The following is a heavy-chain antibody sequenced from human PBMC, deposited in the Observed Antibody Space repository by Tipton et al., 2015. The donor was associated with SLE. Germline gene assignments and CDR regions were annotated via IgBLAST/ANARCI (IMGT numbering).Heavy chain of an antibody. D-gene: IGHD3-10*01. V-gene: IGHV4-59*08. CDR2: IYYSGST. J-gene: IGHJ6*03. CDR3: ARVKRYEESRGSTWYFYYYMDV. CDR1: GASITSHY. Sequence: TLSLTCTVSGASITSHYWSWIRQPPGKGLEWIGYIYYSGSTNYNPSLESRVTILVDTSKNQFSLTLRSAAAADTAVYYCARVKRYEESRGSTWYFYYYMDVWGKGTTVAVSS.